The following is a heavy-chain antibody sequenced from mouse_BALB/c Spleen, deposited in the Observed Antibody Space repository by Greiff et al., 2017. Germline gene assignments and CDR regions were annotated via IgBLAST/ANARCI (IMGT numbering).Heavy chain of an antibody. CDR3: ARRGLDGNYAWFAY. CDR2: INPGSGGT. CDR1: GYAFTNYL. J-gene: IGHJ3*01. Sequence: QVQLQQSGAELVRPGTSVKVSCKASGYAFTNYLIEWVKQRPGQGLEWIGVINPGSGGTNYNEKFKGKATLTADKSSSTAYMQLSSLTSDDSAVYFCARRGLDGNYAWFAYWGQGTLVTVSA. V-gene: IGHV1-54*01. D-gene: IGHD2-1*01.